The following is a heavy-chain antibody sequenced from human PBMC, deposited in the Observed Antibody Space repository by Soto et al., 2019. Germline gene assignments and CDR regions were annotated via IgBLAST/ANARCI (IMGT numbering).Heavy chain of an antibody. CDR3: ARLGSGLDY. CDR2: IFPADSDT. D-gene: IGHD6-19*01. Sequence: PGGSLRLSCAASGFTFSSYGMHWVRQMPGKGLEWMGIIFPADSDTRYSPSLQGQVTISADKSTSTAYVQYSSLQASDTAMYYCARLGSGLDYWGQGTLVTVSS. V-gene: IGHV5-51*01. J-gene: IGHJ4*02. CDR1: GFTFSSYG.